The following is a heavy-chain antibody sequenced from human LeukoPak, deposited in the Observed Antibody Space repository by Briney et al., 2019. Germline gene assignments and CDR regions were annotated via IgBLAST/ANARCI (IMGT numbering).Heavy chain of an antibody. D-gene: IGHD4-17*01. CDR1: GGSISSYY. CDR2: IYYSGST. Sequence: SETLSLTCTVSGGSISSYYWSRIRQPPGKGLEWIGYIYYSGSTNYNPSLKSRVTISVDTSKNQFSLKLSSVTAADTAVYYCAREHSGDYFHHWGQGTLVTVSS. J-gene: IGHJ4*02. V-gene: IGHV4-59*01. CDR3: AREHSGDYFHH.